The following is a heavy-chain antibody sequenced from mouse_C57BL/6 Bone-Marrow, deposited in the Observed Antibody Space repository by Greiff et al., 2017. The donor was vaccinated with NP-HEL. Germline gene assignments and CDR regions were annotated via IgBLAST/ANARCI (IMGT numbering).Heavy chain of an antibody. CDR3: AREGGLRRRTYAMDY. D-gene: IGHD2-4*01. CDR1: GFTFSDYY. CDR2: INYDGSST. V-gene: IGHV5-16*01. Sequence: EVKLVESEGGLVQPGSSMKLSCTASGFTFSDYYMAWVRQVPEKGLEWVANINYDGSSTYYLDSLKSRFIISRDNAKNILYLQMRSLKSEDTATYYGAREGGLRRRTYAMDYGGQGTSVTVSS. J-gene: IGHJ4*01.